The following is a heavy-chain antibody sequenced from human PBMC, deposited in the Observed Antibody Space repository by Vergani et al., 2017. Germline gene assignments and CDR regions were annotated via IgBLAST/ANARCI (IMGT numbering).Heavy chain of an antibody. Sequence: QVQLQESGPGLVKPSQTLSLTCTVSGGSISSGGYYWSWIRQHPGKGLEWSGYIYYSGSTYYNPSLKRRVTISVDTSKNQFSLQLSSVTAADTAVYYCARERGGGIAVAGTGRNDAFDIWGQGTMVTVSS. CDR2: IYYSGST. CDR3: ARERGGGIAVAGTGRNDAFDI. D-gene: IGHD6-19*01. J-gene: IGHJ3*02. CDR1: GGSISSGGYY. V-gene: IGHV4-31*03.